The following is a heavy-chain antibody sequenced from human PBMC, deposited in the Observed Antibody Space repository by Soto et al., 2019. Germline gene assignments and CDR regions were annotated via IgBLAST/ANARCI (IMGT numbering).Heavy chain of an antibody. V-gene: IGHV4-34*01. CDR1: GGSFSDYY. D-gene: IGHD5-12*01. CDR3: AAGGGLPRYY. Sequence: SETLSLTCAVYGGSFSDYYWSWIRQPPGKGLEWIGEINHSGSTNYNPSLKSRVTISVDRPKNQFSLKLSSVTAADTAVYYCAAGGGLPRYYWGQGTLVTVPS. CDR2: INHSGST. J-gene: IGHJ4*02.